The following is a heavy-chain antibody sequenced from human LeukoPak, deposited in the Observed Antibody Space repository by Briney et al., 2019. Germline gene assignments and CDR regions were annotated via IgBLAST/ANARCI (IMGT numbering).Heavy chain of an antibody. V-gene: IGHV4-39*01. J-gene: IGHJ1*01. CDR2: IYYSGST. Sequence: PSETLSLTCTVSGGSISSSSYYWGWIRQPPGKGLEWIGSIYYSGSTYYNPSLKSRVTIPVDTSKNQFSLKLSSVTAADTAVYYCARQGGIASEYFQHWGQGTLVTVSS. D-gene: IGHD6-13*01. CDR1: GGSISSSSYY. CDR3: ARQGGIASEYFQH.